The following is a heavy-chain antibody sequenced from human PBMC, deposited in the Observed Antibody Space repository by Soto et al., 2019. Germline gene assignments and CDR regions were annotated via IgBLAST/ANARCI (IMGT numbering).Heavy chain of an antibody. CDR2: ISAYNGNT. Sequence: GASVKVSCKASGYTFTSYGISWVRQAPGQGLEWMGWISAYNGNTNYAQKLQGRVTMTTDTSTSTAYMELRSLRSDDTAVYYCARDIAVVPAATDNWFGPWGQGTLVTVTS. V-gene: IGHV1-18*01. CDR1: GYTFTSYG. J-gene: IGHJ5*02. CDR3: ARDIAVVPAATDNWFGP. D-gene: IGHD2-2*01.